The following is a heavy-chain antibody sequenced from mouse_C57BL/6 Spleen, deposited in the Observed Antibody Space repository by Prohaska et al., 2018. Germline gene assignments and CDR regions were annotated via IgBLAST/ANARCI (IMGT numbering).Heavy chain of an antibody. CDR3: ARDDTVVAPYFDY. D-gene: IGHD1-1*01. CDR2: ISYDGSN. V-gene: IGHV3-6*01. CDR1: GYSITSGYY. J-gene: IGHJ2*01. Sequence: DVQLQESGPGLVKPSQSLSLTCSVTGYSITSGYYWNWIRQFPGNKLKWMAYISYDGSNNYNPTLKNRVSIIRDTAKNQSFLKLNSVTTEDTATYYCARDDTVVAPYFDYWGQGTTLTVSS.